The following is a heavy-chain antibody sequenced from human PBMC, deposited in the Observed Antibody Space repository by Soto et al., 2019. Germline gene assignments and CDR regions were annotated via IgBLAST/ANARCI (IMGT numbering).Heavy chain of an antibody. CDR1: GFTFSSYA. D-gene: IGHD4-17*01. CDR3: AKDDGGSMTTVPWFDY. Sequence: EVQLLESGGGLVQPGGSLRLSCAASGFTFSSYAMSWVRQAPGKGLEWVSAIRGSGGSTYYADSVKGRFTISRDNSKNTLFLQMNSLRAEDTDVYYCAKDDGGSMTTVPWFDYWGQGTLVTVSS. CDR2: IRGSGGST. J-gene: IGHJ4*02. V-gene: IGHV3-23*01.